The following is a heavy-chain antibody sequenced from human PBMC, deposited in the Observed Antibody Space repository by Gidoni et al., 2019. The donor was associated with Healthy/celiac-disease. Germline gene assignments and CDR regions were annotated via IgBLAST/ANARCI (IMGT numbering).Heavy chain of an antibody. CDR2: IGTAGDT. Sequence: EVQLVESGGGLVQPGGSLRLSCAASGFTSSSYDMHWVRQATGKGLEWVSAIGTAGDTYYPGSVKGRFTISRENAKNSLYLQMNSLRAEDTAVYYCAREVGRSSSSWFDPWGQGTLVTVSS. J-gene: IGHJ5*02. D-gene: IGHD6-6*01. CDR3: AREVGRSSSSWFDP. CDR1: GFTSSSYD. V-gene: IGHV3-13*01.